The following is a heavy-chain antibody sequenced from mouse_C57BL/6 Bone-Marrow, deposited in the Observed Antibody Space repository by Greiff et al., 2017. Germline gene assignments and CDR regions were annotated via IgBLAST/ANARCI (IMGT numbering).Heavy chain of an antibody. Sequence: VQLQQPGAELVKPGASVKMSCKASGYTFTSYWITWVKQRPGQGLEWIGDIYPGSGSTNYNEKFKSKATLTVDKSSSTAYMQLSSLTSEDSAVYYCATGYFDVWGTGTTVTVSS. V-gene: IGHV1-55*01. CDR2: IYPGSGST. CDR1: GYTFTSYW. J-gene: IGHJ1*03. CDR3: ATGYFDV.